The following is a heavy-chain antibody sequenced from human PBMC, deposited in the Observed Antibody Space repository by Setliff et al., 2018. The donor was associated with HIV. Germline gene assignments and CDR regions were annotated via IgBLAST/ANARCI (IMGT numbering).Heavy chain of an antibody. CDR3: ARDGLLAAAGLGDFDY. CDR2: INPSGGST. J-gene: IGHJ4*02. CDR1: GYTFSNNY. D-gene: IGHD6-13*01. Sequence: ASVKVSCKASGYTFSNNYNHWVRQAPGQGLEWMAIINPSGGSTSYAQNFQGRVTITSDTSTSTVYVELSGLRPDDTAVYYCARDGLLAAAGLGDFDYWGQGTLVTVSS. V-gene: IGHV1-46*01.